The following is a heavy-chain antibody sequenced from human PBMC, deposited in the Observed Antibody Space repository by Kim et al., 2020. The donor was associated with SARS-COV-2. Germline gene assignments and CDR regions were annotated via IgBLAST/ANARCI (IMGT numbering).Heavy chain of an antibody. CDR3: ARDEGDRITGTTRGYYGMDV. V-gene: IGHV3-11*04. J-gene: IGHJ6*02. Sequence: RFTISRDNAKNSLYVQMNSLRAEDTAVYYCARDEGDRITGTTRGYYGMDVWGQGTTVTVSS. D-gene: IGHD1-20*01.